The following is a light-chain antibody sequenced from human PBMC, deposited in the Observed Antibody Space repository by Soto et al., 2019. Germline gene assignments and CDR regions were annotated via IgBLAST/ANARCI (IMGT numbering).Light chain of an antibody. CDR1: QDIRNS. CDR3: QQRSNWLT. V-gene: IGKV1-27*01. CDR2: AAS. Sequence: DIHMTQSPSSLSASIGDGITITCRASQDIRNSLAWYQQKPGKVPKLLIYAASTLQSGVPSRFSGSGSGTDFTLTITRLEPEDFAVYYCQQRSNWLTFGGGTKVDI. J-gene: IGKJ4*01.